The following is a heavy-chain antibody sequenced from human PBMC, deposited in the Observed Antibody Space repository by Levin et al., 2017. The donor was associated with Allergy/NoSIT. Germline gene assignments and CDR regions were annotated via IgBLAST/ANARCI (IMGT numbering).Heavy chain of an antibody. Sequence: GGSLRLSCAASGFSFSSYGMHWVRQAPGKGLEWVAVIWYDGSKKYYADSVEGRFTISRDNSKNTLYLQMNSLRAEDTAVYYCARDDGVAAGDYWGQGTLVTVSS. CDR3: ARDDGVAAGDY. J-gene: IGHJ4*02. V-gene: IGHV3-33*01. CDR2: IWYDGSKK. CDR1: GFSFSSYG. D-gene: IGHD6-25*01.